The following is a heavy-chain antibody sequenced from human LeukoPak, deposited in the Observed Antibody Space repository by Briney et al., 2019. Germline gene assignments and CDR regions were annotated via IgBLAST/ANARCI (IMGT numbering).Heavy chain of an antibody. J-gene: IGHJ5*02. CDR1: GFTFSSYA. D-gene: IGHD6-6*01. CDR3: ARDLVPVSGPPLNWFDP. Sequence: GGSLRLSCAASGFTFSSYAMHWVRQAPGKGLEWVAVISYDGSNKYYADSVKGRFTISRDNSKNTLYLQMNSLRAEDTAVYYCARDLVPVSGPPLNWFDPWGQGTLVTVSS. CDR2: ISYDGSNK. V-gene: IGHV3-30-3*01.